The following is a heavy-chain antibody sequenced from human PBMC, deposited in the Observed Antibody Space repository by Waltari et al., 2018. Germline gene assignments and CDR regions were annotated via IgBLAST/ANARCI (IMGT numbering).Heavy chain of an antibody. J-gene: IGHJ4*02. CDR2: ITGGNDI. D-gene: IGHD1-26*01. V-gene: IGHV3-21*02. CDR1: GFTFSNYN. Sequence: EVQLVESGGDLVQSGGSLRLSCAASGFTFSNYNMNWVRQAPGKGLEWVSSITGGNDIKYADSVKGRFTISRDNAKNSLFLQMNSLRVEDTAVYYCARWRWQQSELDYWGRGTLVTVSS. CDR3: ARWRWQQSELDY.